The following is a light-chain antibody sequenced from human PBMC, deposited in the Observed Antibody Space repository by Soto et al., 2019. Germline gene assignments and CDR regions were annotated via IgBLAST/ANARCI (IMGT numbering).Light chain of an antibody. V-gene: IGLV3-21*04. CDR3: QMWDSSSDRHVV. J-gene: IGLJ2*01. CDR2: YDS. Sequence: SYELTQPPSVSVAPGKTARITCGGNNIGSKSVHWYQQKPGQAPVLVIYYDSDRPSGIPERFSGSNSGNTATLTISRVEAGDEADYYCQMWDSSSDRHVVFGGGTKVTVL. CDR1: NIGSKS.